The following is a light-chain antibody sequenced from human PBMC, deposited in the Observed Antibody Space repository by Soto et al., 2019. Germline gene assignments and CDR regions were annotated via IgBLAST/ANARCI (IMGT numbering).Light chain of an antibody. V-gene: IGKV1D-13*01. CDR1: QGISTL. CDR3: QQFYDYPLT. Sequence: AIQLTQSPSSLSASAGDRVTITCRASQGISTLFAWYQQKPGKAPKLLIYDASSLESGVPSRFSGSGSGADFTLTISSLQPEDFATYYCQQFYDYPLTFGGGTKVDIK. J-gene: IGKJ4*01. CDR2: DAS.